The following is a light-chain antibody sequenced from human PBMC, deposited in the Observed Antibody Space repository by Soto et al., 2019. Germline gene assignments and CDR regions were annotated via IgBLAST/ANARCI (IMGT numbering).Light chain of an antibody. CDR3: QQYNDYPWT. CDR2: KAS. Sequence: DIQMTQSPSTLSASVGDRVIITCRASQSISSWLAWYQQKPGKAPKLLIYKASSLESGVPSRFSGIGSGTEFTLTISSLQPDDFATYYCQQYNDYPWTFGQGTKVEIK. V-gene: IGKV1-5*03. J-gene: IGKJ1*01. CDR1: QSISSW.